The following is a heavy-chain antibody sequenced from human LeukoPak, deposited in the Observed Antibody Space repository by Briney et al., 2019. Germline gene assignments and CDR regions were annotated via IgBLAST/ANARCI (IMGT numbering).Heavy chain of an antibody. CDR1: GYTFTGYY. CDR3: ARDMDSSGWYGRVGFDY. Sequence: ASVKVSCKASGYTFTGYYMHWVRQAPGQGLEWMGWINPNSGGTNYAQKFQGRVTMTRDTSIGTAYMELSRLRSDDTAVYYCARDMDSSGWYGRVGFDYWGQGTLVTVSS. V-gene: IGHV1-2*02. CDR2: INPNSGGT. D-gene: IGHD6-19*01. J-gene: IGHJ4*02.